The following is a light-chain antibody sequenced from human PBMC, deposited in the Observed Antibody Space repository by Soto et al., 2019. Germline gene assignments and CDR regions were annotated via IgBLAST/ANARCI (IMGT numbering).Light chain of an antibody. J-gene: IGKJ1*01. CDR2: AAS. CDR1: QNIRND. V-gene: IGKV1-6*01. Sequence: AIQMTQSPSSLSASVGDRVTITCRASQNIRNDLGWYQQKPGKAPKLLIYAASTLQSGIPSRFSGSGSGTDFIFTITSLQPEDFATYFCQQSYNSPPTFGQGTKVDIK. CDR3: QQSYNSPPT.